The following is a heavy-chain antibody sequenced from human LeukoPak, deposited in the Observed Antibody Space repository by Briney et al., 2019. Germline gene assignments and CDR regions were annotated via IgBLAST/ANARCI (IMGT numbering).Heavy chain of an antibody. D-gene: IGHD1-26*01. Sequence: GGSLRLSCAASGFTFSSYWMSWVRQAPGKGLEWVANIKQDGSEKYYVDSVKGRFTISRDNAKNSLYLQMNSLRAEDTAVYYCARVGGYATELYYYYGMDAWGQGTTVTVSS. CDR2: IKQDGSEK. J-gene: IGHJ6*02. CDR1: GFTFSSYW. V-gene: IGHV3-7*05. CDR3: ARVGGYATELYYYYGMDA.